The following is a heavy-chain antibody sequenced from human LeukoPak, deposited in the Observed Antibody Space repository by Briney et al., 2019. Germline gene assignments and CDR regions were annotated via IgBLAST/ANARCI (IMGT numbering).Heavy chain of an antibody. CDR2: INPNSGGT. Sequence: GASVKVSCKASGYTFTGYYMHWVRQAPGQGLEWMGRINPNSGGTNYAQKFQGWVTMTRDTSISTAYMELSRLRSDDTAVYYCARDTRQQLVAFDIWGQGTMVTVSS. CDR3: ARDTRQQLVAFDI. J-gene: IGHJ3*02. CDR1: GYTFTGYY. V-gene: IGHV1-2*04. D-gene: IGHD6-13*01.